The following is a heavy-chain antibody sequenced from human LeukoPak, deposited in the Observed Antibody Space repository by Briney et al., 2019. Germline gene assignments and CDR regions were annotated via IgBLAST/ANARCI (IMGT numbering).Heavy chain of an antibody. D-gene: IGHD4-17*01. CDR3: ARDLGGYGDYGTNFDY. Sequence: PGGSLRLSCAASGFTFDDYAMHWVRQAPGKGLEWVSGISWNSGSIGYADSVKGRFTISRDNAKNSLYLQMNSLRAEDTAVYYCARDLGGYGDYGTNFDYWGQGTLVTVSS. CDR1: GFTFDDYA. V-gene: IGHV3-9*01. J-gene: IGHJ4*02. CDR2: ISWNSGSI.